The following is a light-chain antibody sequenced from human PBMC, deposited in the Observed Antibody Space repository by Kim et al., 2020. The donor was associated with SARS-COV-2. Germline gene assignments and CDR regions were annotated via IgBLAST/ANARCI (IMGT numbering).Light chain of an antibody. Sequence: PWKRHTLSRRTSQSVCNHCVAWYQQKPGQAPRPLIYSVSNSATGSPDRVSGSGSGTDFTLTISRLEPEDFAVYYCQQYGVTPPHTFGQGTKLEI. CDR1: QSVCNHC. CDR3: QQYGVTPPHT. J-gene: IGKJ2*01. V-gene: IGKV3-20*01. CDR2: SVS.